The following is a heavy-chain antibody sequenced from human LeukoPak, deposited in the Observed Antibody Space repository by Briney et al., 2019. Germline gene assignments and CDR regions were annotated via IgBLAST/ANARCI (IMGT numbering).Heavy chain of an antibody. Sequence: SETLSLTCTVSGGFISSYYWSWIRQPPGKGLEWIGYIYYSGSTNYNPSLKSRVTISVDTSKNQFSLKLSSVTAADTAVYYCARTVADNYYYYGMDVWGQGTTVTVSS. CDR3: ARTVADNYYYYGMDV. CDR2: IYYSGST. J-gene: IGHJ6*02. V-gene: IGHV4-59*01. D-gene: IGHD6-19*01. CDR1: GGFISSYY.